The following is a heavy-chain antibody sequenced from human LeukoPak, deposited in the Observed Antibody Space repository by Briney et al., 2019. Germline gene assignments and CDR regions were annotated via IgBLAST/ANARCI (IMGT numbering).Heavy chain of an antibody. V-gene: IGHV3-21*01. CDR3: ARRGELLLGAFDI. CDR1: GFTFSSYS. D-gene: IGHD1-26*01. Sequence: GGSLRLSCAASGFTFSSYSMNWVRQALGKGLEWVSSISSSSSYIYYADSVKGRFTISRDNAKNSLYLQMNSLRAEDTAVYYCARRGELLLGAFDIWGQGTMVTVSS. J-gene: IGHJ3*02. CDR2: ISSSSSYI.